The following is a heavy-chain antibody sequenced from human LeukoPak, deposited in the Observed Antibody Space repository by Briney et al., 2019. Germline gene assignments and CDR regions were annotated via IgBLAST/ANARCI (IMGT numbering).Heavy chain of an antibody. V-gene: IGHV3-74*01. Sequence: PGGSLRLSCAASGFXFSSYWIHWVRQAPGKGLVWVSRINSDGSTTNYADSVKGRFTISRDNAKNTLYLQMNSLRAEDTAVYYCAARYCSNGVCHFYWGQGTLVTVSS. D-gene: IGHD2-8*01. CDR1: GFXFSSYW. J-gene: IGHJ4*02. CDR2: INSDGSTT. CDR3: AARYCSNGVCHFY.